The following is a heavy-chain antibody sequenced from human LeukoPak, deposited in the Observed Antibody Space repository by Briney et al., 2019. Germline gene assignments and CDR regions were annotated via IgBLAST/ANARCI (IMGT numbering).Heavy chain of an antibody. CDR2: ISSSGSTI. J-gene: IGHJ4*02. V-gene: IGHV3-11*04. CDR1: GFTFSDYY. Sequence: GGSLRLSCAASGFTFSDYYMSWIRQAPGKGLEWVSYISSSGSTIYYADSVKGRFTISRDNSKNTLYLQMNSLRAEDTAVYYCAKGRMGYEILTGERFDYWGQGTLVTVSS. CDR3: AKGRMGYEILTGERFDY. D-gene: IGHD3-9*01.